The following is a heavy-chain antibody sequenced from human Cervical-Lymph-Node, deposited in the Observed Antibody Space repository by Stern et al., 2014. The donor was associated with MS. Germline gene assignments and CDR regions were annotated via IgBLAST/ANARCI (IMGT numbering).Heavy chain of an antibody. J-gene: IGHJ4*02. Sequence: QLVQSGAEVKKPGESLKISCKGSGYSFTANWIAWVRQMPGKGLEGMGIFYPGDVDTKYSPFFQCQVTIAAHKSISPAYLQWSSLKASDPAMYYCARDYGDNAFDYWGQGTLVTVSS. V-gene: IGHV5-51*01. CDR3: ARDYGDNAFDY. D-gene: IGHD4-17*01. CDR1: GYSFTANW. CDR2: FYPGDVDT.